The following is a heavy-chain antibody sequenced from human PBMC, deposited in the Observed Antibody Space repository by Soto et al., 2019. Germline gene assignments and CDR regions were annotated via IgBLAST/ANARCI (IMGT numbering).Heavy chain of an antibody. V-gene: IGHV3-23*01. CDR1: GLTFSGHA. Sequence: GGSLRLSCAVSGLTFSGHAMTWVRQAPGKGLQWVSSISESGDAAFYSDSVRGRLTISRDNSKNTLYLEMNSLRAEDTAVYYCAKDLDDYSSAIDFWGQGTLVTVSS. D-gene: IGHD4-4*01. J-gene: IGHJ4*02. CDR2: ISESGDAA. CDR3: AKDLDDYSSAIDF.